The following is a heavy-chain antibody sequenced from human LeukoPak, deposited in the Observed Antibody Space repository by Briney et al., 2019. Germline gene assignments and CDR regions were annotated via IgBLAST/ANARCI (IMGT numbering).Heavy chain of an antibody. CDR3: ARGSSIAARGDFDY. V-gene: IGHV4-59*12. CDR1: GGSISSYY. J-gene: IGHJ4*02. Sequence: SETLSLTCTVSGGSISSYYWSWIRQPPGKGLEWIGYIFYSGSTNYNPSLRSRVTISLDTSKNQFSLKLSSVTAADTAVYYCARGSSIAARGDFDYWGQGTLVTVSS. CDR2: IFYSGST. D-gene: IGHD6-6*01.